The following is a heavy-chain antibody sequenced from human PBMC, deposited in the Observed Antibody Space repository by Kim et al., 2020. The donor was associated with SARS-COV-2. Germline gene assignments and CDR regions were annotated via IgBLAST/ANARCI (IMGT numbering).Heavy chain of an antibody. CDR1: GYTFTSYD. Sequence: ASVKVSCKASGYTFTSYDINWVRQTPGQGLEWMGWMNPNSGNTGYAQKFQGRVTMTRNTSISTAYMELSSLRSEDTAVYYCARTLPYYYGSGGSKNNWFDPWGQGTLGTVSS. J-gene: IGHJ5*02. V-gene: IGHV1-8*02. CDR3: ARTLPYYYGSGGSKNNWFDP. D-gene: IGHD3-10*01. CDR2: MNPNSGNT.